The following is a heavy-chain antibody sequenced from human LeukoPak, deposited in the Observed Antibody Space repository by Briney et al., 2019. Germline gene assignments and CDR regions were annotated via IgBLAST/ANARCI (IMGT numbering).Heavy chain of an antibody. V-gene: IGHV3-33*01. CDR2: IWYDGGNK. Sequence: GGSLRLSCEASGFTFSSYGMHWVRQAPGKGLEWVAVIWYDGGNKYYADYVKGRFTISRDNSKKMLYLQMNRLRSDDTAVYHCARDEAGGGGYYDSSGYLYYWGQGTVVSVSS. CDR1: GFTFSSYG. J-gene: IGHJ4*02. D-gene: IGHD3-22*01. CDR3: ARDEAGGGGYYDSSGYLYY.